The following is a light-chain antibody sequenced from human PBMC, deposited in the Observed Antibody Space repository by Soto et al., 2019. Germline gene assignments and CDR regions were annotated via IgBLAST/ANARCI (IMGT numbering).Light chain of an antibody. V-gene: IGKV1-5*03. CDR2: KAS. J-gene: IGKJ5*01. CDR1: QTISSL. CDR3: QQYNTYPLT. Sequence: DIQMTQSPSTLSASVGDRVTITCRASQTISSLLAWYQQKPGRAPTLLIYKASTLESGVPSRFSGSGSGTEFTLTISSLQADDSAIYYCQQYNTYPLTFGQGTRLEMK.